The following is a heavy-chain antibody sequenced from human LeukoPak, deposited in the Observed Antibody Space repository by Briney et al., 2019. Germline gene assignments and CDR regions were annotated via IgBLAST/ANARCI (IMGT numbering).Heavy chain of an antibody. V-gene: IGHV4-39*01. Sequence: SETLSLTCTVSGGSISSSSYYWGWIRQPPGKGRVWIGSIYYSGSTYYNPSLKSRVTISVDTSKNQFSLKLSSVTAADTAVYYCARLGVSSSSELDYWGQGTLVTVSS. CDR1: GGSISSSSYY. CDR3: ARLGVSSSSELDY. CDR2: IYYSGST. J-gene: IGHJ4*02. D-gene: IGHD6-6*01.